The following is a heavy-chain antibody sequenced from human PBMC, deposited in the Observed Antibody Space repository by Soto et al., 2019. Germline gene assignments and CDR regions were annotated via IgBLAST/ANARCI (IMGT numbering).Heavy chain of an antibody. J-gene: IGHJ6*02. CDR3: ARFRYDFWSGPTNYYYYGMDV. CDR2: INPSGGST. Sequence: ASVKVSCKASGYTFTSYYMHGVRQAPGQGLEWMGIINPSGGSTSYAQKFQGRVTMTRDTSTSTVYMELSSLRSEDTAVYYCARFRYDFWSGPTNYYYYGMDVWGQGTTVTVSS. V-gene: IGHV1-46*01. CDR1: GYTFTSYY. D-gene: IGHD3-3*01.